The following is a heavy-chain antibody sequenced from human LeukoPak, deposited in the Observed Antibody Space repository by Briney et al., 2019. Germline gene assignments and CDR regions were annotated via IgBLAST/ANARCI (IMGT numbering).Heavy chain of an antibody. CDR3: AKDFGYSYGLCFDY. V-gene: IGHV3-30*18. J-gene: IGHJ4*02. D-gene: IGHD5-18*01. CDR1: RFAFSSYG. Sequence: GGSQRLSRAAYRFAFSSYGMHWVRQAPSKGLEWVAVISYDGSNKYYADSVKGRFTISRDNSKNTLYLQMNSLRAVDTAVYYCAKDFGYSYGLCFDYWGQGTLVTVSS. CDR2: ISYDGSNK.